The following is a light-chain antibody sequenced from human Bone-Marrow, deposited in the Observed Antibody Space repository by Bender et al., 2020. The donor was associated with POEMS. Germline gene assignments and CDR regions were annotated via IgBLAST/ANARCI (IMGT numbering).Light chain of an antibody. Sequence: QSVLTQPPSVSGAPGQRVTISCTGSRSNIGAGYDVYWYQQFPGTAPKLLIYRNNQRPSGVPDRFSGSKSGTSASLAISGLRAEDEADYYCVAWDDSLSGVVFGGGSQLTVL. CDR2: RNN. V-gene: IGLV1-40*01. CDR3: VAWDDSLSGVV. J-gene: IGLJ7*01. CDR1: RSNIGAGYD.